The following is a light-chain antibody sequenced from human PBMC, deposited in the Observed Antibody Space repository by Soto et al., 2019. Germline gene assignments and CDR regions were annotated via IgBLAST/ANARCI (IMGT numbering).Light chain of an antibody. CDR3: QQYSALPMT. V-gene: IGKV3-20*01. CDR2: GSS. Sequence: DIVLTHSPGTLSLSPWERATLSFRASQTLSPNYLAWCQQKPGHPPRLLIYGSSKRATGIPDRFSGSGSGTDFTLTISRLEPDDFGVYFCQQYSALPMTFGQGPRWIS. J-gene: IGKJ1*01. CDR1: QTLSPNY.